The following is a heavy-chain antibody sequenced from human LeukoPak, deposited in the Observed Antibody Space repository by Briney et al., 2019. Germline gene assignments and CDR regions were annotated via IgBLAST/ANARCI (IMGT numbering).Heavy chain of an antibody. D-gene: IGHD4-17*01. Sequence: SETLSLTCTVSGGSISSYYWSWIRQPAGKGLEWIGRIYTSGSTNYNPSLKSRVTISVDTSKNQFSLKLSSVTAADTAVYYCARNSPYGDYYYGMDVWGQGTTVTVSS. CDR1: GGSISSYY. CDR2: IYTSGST. V-gene: IGHV4-4*07. J-gene: IGHJ6*02. CDR3: ARNSPYGDYYYGMDV.